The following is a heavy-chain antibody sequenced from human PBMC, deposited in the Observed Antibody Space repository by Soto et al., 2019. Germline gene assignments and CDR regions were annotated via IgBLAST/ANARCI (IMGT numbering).Heavy chain of an antibody. CDR3: ARDRGITMIVD. Sequence: GGSLRLSCAASGFTFSSYGMHWVRQAPGKGLEWVAVIWYDGSNKYYADSVKGRFTISRDNSKNTLYLQMNSLRAEDTAVYYCARDRGITMIVDWGQGTLVTVSS. D-gene: IGHD3-22*01. CDR1: GFTFSSYG. CDR2: IWYDGSNK. J-gene: IGHJ4*02. V-gene: IGHV3-33*01.